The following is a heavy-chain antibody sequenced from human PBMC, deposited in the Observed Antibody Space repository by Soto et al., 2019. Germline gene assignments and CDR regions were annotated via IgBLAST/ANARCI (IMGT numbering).Heavy chain of an antibody. Sequence: SGPTLVNPTQTLTLTCTFSGFSLTTSGMRVSWIRQPPGKALEWLARIDWDDDKFYSTSLRTRLTISKDTSKNQVVLTMTNLDPVDTATYYCAKTGTDGSWFDPWGQGTLVTVSS. J-gene: IGHJ5*02. CDR2: IDWDDDK. CDR3: AKTGTDGSWFDP. V-gene: IGHV2-70*04. CDR1: GFSLTTSGMR. D-gene: IGHD1-1*01.